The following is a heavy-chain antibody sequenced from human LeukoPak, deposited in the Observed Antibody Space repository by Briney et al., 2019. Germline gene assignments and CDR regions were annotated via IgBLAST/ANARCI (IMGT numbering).Heavy chain of an antibody. D-gene: IGHD3-10*01. J-gene: IGHJ5*02. V-gene: IGHV4-39*01. CDR3: ARRGEEYYYGSGSYFSSWFDP. Sequence: PSETLSLTCTVSGGSISSSSYYWGWIRQPPGKGLEWIGSIYCSGSTYYNPSLKSRVTISVDTSKNQFSLKLSSVTAADTAVYYCARRGEEYYYGSGSYFSSWFDPWGQGTLVTVSS. CDR2: IYCSGST. CDR1: GGSISSSSYY.